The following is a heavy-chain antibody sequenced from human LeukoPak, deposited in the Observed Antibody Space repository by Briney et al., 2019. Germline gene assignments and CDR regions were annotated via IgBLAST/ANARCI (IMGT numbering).Heavy chain of an antibody. V-gene: IGHV3-7*01. CDR1: GFTFSSYW. CDR2: IKQDGSEK. CDR3: ASSGCCDFWGGTH. D-gene: IGHD3-3*01. Sequence: GGSLRLSCAASGFTFSSYWMSWVRQAPGKGLEWVANIKQDGSEKYYVDSVKGRLTISRDNAKNSLFLQMDSLRAEDTAVYYCASSGCCDFWGGTHWGQGILVTVSS. J-gene: IGHJ4*01.